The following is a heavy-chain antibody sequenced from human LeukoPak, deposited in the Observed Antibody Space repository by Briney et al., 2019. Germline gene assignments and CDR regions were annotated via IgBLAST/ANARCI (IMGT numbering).Heavy chain of an antibody. CDR3: ARDLRGSWSMDV. D-gene: IGHD2-15*01. J-gene: IGHJ6*02. CDR2: IYYSGST. CDR1: GGSITTFY. V-gene: IGHV4-59*01. Sequence: SETLSLTCTVSGGSITTFYWSWVRQPPGKGLEWIGYIYYSGSTNYNPSLKSRVTISVDTSKNQFSLKLNSVTAADTAVYYCARDLRGSWSMDVWGQGTTVTVSS.